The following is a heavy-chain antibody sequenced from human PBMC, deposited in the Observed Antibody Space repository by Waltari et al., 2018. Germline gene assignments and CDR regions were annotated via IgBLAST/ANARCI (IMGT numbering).Heavy chain of an antibody. CDR3: ERDSDGAGSYYNEYYFDY. Sequence: QVRLVQSGGCVVLPGTALRFSCAASAFTCISYAMRWGREALGKGLEWVAVIWYGGSSESKYDAVTVKFSISSDNYKNTLNLQLKSMSVGDADMDFCERDSDGAGSYYNEYYFDYWGQGTLVTVSS. CDR1: AFTCISYA. J-gene: IGHJ4*02. V-gene: IGHV3-33*08. D-gene: IGHD3-10*01. CDR2: IWYGGSSE.